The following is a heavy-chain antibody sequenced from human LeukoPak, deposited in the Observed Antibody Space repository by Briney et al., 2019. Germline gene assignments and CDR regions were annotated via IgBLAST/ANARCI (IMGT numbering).Heavy chain of an antibody. Sequence: PSETLSLTCTVSGYSISSGYYWGWIRPPPGKGLEWIGSIYHSGSTYYNPSLKSRVTISVDTSKNQFSLKLSSVTAADTAVYYCARVPGRTSYYFDYWGQGTLVTVSS. J-gene: IGHJ4*02. D-gene: IGHD1-26*01. CDR3: ARVPGRTSYYFDY. CDR1: GYSISSGYY. V-gene: IGHV4-38-2*02. CDR2: IYHSGST.